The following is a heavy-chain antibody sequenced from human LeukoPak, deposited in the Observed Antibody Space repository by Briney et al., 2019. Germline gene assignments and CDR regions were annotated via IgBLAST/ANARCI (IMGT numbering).Heavy chain of an antibody. Sequence: AASVKVSCKVSGYTLTELSMHWVRQAPGQGLEWMGVIIPIFGSANYAQKFQGRVTITADDSTSTAYMELRSLRSEDTAVYYCAEVPAALSNWFDPWGQGTLVTVSS. J-gene: IGHJ5*02. CDR1: GYTLTELS. CDR2: IIPIFGSA. D-gene: IGHD2-2*01. V-gene: IGHV1-69*13. CDR3: AEVPAALSNWFDP.